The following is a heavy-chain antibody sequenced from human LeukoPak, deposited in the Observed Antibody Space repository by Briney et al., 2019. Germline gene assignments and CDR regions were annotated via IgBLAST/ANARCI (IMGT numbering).Heavy chain of an antibody. Sequence: PGGSLRLSCAASGFTFSSYAMSWVRQAPGKGLEWVSAISGSGGSKYYADSVKGRFTISRDNSKNTLYLQMNSLRAEDTAVYYCAKDLTYYDFWSGYPEEYYYYGMDVWGQGTTVTVSS. CDR1: GFTFSSYA. V-gene: IGHV3-23*01. CDR3: AKDLTYYDFWSGYPEEYYYYGMDV. J-gene: IGHJ6*02. CDR2: ISGSGGSK. D-gene: IGHD3-3*01.